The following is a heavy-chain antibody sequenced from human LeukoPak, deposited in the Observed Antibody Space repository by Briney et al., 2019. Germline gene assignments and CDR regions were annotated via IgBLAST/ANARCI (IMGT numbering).Heavy chain of an antibody. Sequence: GASVKVSCTASGYTFTRYHINWVRQAPGQDLEWMGWINVQTGKPTYAQGFTGRFVLSLDTSVNTAYLQINSLKAEDTAVYYCTRDFADTANRFDPWGQGTLVTVSS. CDR1: GYTFTRYH. CDR3: TRDFADTANRFDP. V-gene: IGHV7-4-1*02. CDR2: INVQTGKP. J-gene: IGHJ5*02. D-gene: IGHD2-21*02.